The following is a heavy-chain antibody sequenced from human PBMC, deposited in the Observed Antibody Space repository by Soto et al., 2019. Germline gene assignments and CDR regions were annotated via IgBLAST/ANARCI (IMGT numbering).Heavy chain of an antibody. J-gene: IGHJ6*02. D-gene: IGHD3-3*01. CDR2: IIPIFGTA. V-gene: IGHV1-69*06. Sequence: GASVKVSCKASRGTFSSYAISWVRQAPGQGXEWMGGIIPIFGTANYAQKFQGRVTITADKSTSTAYMELSSLRSEDTAVYYRARVATYYDFWSGYYARDYYYGMDVWGQGTTVTVSS. CDR1: RGTFSSYA. CDR3: ARVATYYDFWSGYYARDYYYGMDV.